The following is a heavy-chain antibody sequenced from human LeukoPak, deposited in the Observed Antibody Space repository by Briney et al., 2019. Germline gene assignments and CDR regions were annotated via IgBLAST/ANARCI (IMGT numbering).Heavy chain of an antibody. CDR2: INPNSGGT. Sequence: ASVKVSCKASGYTFTGYYMHWVRQAPGQGLEWMGWINPNSGGTNYAQKFQGRDTMTRDTSISTAYMELSRLRSDDTAVYYCARADCSSTSCYASTQFDPWGQGTLVTVSS. J-gene: IGHJ5*02. CDR1: GYTFTGYY. CDR3: ARADCSSTSCYASTQFDP. D-gene: IGHD2-2*01. V-gene: IGHV1-2*02.